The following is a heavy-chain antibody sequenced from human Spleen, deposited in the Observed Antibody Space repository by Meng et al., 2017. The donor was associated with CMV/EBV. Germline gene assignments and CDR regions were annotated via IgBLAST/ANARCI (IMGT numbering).Heavy chain of an antibody. CDR1: LSSYA. V-gene: IGHV1-69*05. CDR3: ASSYCSRTSCYGGLEYFQH. CDR2: IIPIFGTA. D-gene: IGHD2-2*01. J-gene: IGHJ1*01. Sequence: LSSYAISWVRQAPGQGLEWMGGIIPIFGTANNAQRFQGRVTITTDESTSTAYMELSSLRSEDTAVYYCASSYCSRTSCYGGLEYFQHWGQGTLVTVSS.